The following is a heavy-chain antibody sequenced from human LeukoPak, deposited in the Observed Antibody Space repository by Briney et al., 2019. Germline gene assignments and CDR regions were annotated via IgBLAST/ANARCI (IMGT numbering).Heavy chain of an antibody. CDR2: ISSSSSYI. D-gene: IGHD3-3*01. CDR1: GFTFSSYS. J-gene: IGHJ4*02. CDR3: ARYPSGYPPFDY. Sequence: GGSLRLSCAASGFTFSSYSMNWVRQAPGKGLEWVSSISSSSSYIYYADSVKGRFTISRDNAKNSLYLQMNSLRAEDTAVYYCARYPSGYPPFDYWGQGTLVTVSS. V-gene: IGHV3-21*01.